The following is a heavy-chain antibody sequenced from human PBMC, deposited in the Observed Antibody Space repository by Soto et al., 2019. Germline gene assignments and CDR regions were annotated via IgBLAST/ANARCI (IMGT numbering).Heavy chain of an antibody. D-gene: IGHD6-6*01. V-gene: IGHV5-51*01. CDR3: ARQQLVGYYYYYGMDV. J-gene: IGHJ6*02. CDR2: IYPGDSDT. Sequence: PGESLKISCKGSGYSFTSYWIGWVRQMPGKGLEWMGIIYPGDSDTRYSPSFQGQVTISADKSISTAYLQWSSLKASDTAMYYCARQQLVGYYYYYGMDVWGQGTTVTVSS. CDR1: GYSFTSYW.